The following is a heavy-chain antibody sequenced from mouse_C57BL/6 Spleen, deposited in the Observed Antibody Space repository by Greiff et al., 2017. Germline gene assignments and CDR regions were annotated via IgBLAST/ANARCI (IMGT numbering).Heavy chain of an antibody. CDR1: GYTFTDYA. Sequence: VKLMESGAELVRPGASVTLSCKASGYTFTDYAMHWVKQTPGHGLEWIGAIDPGTGGTAYNQKFKGKAILTADKSSSPAYMELRSLTSEDSAVYYCTREGWSYYFDYWGQGTTLTVSS. CDR3: TREGWSYYFDY. J-gene: IGHJ2*01. V-gene: IGHV1-15*01. CDR2: IDPGTGGT. D-gene: IGHD3-3*01.